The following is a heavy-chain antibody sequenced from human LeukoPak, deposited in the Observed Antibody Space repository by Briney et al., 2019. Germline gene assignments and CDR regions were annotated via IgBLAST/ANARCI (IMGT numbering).Heavy chain of an antibody. D-gene: IGHD3-10*01. Sequence: SETLSLTCTVSGDSVTTYYWSWIRQPPGKGLEWLGYVYYSGSATYNPSLKSRVTISIDTSRSQFSLKLTSVTVADTAVYCCARDSRYSYGSGGMDVWGQGTTVTVSS. CDR2: VYYSGSA. V-gene: IGHV4-59*02. J-gene: IGHJ6*02. CDR3: ARDSRYSYGSGGMDV. CDR1: GDSVTTYY.